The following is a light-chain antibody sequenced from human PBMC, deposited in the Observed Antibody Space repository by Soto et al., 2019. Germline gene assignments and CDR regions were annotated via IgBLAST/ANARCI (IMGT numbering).Light chain of an antibody. J-gene: IGKJ4*01. CDR2: GAS. V-gene: IGKV3-20*01. CDR3: QQYVSSLT. CDR1: QSVSSSY. Sequence: EIVLTQSPGTLSLSPGERATLSCRASQSVSSSYLAWYQQKPGQAPRLLIYGASSRATGIPDRFSGSGSGKDFTSTISRLEPEDFSVYYCQQYVSSLTFGGGTKVEIK.